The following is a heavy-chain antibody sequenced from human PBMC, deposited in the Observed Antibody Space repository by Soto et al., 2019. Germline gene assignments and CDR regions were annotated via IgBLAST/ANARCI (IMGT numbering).Heavy chain of an antibody. CDR2: IIPIFGIT. CDR1: AGTFNSYA. CDR3: ARDGAGLCAGTCTSNDCPL. J-gene: IGHJ3*01. V-gene: IGHV1-69*17. Sequence: QALLEQSGAEMKKPGASLTVSCKASAGTFNSYAISWVRQAPGQGLEWMGGIIPIFGITNYAQKFQDRLTLTADKVTDTVYMELSSLSSDDTAVYYCARDGAGLCAGTCTSNDCPLWGRGTAVTISS. D-gene: IGHD6-13*01.